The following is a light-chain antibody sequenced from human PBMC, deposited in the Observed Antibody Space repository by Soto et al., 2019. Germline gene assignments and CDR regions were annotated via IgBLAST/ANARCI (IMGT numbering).Light chain of an antibody. Sequence: EIVMTQSPETLSVSAGERATLSCRATQSISSYLAWYQLKPGQAPRLLIYGVSTRATGIPARFSGSGSGTEFTLTISSLQSEDVAVYYCQQYSDWPSITLGRGTRLEIK. CDR3: QQYSDWPSIT. V-gene: IGKV3-15*01. CDR2: GVS. J-gene: IGKJ5*01. CDR1: QSISSY.